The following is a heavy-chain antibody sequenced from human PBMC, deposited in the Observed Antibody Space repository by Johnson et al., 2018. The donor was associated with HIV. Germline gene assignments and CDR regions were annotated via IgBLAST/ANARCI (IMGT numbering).Heavy chain of an antibody. Sequence: VLLVESGGGVVQPGGSLRLSCVASGFTFSSYGMHWVRQAPGKGLDWVAFIRYDGSNKHYADSVKGRFTISRDNSKNTVSLQMSSLRAEDTAVYYCAKDLRRGSGSYSDAFDIWGQGTMVTVSS. CDR2: IRYDGSNK. V-gene: IGHV3-30*02. CDR3: AKDLRRGSGSYSDAFDI. D-gene: IGHD1-26*01. J-gene: IGHJ3*02. CDR1: GFTFSSYG.